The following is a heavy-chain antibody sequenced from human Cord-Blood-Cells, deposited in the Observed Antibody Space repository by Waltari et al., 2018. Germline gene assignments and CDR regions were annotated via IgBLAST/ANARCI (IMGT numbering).Heavy chain of an antibody. CDR3: AVHGYSSYAFDI. J-gene: IGHJ3*02. CDR1: GYTFTGYY. V-gene: IGHV1-2*02. CDR2: INPNSGVT. Sequence: QVQLVQSGAEVKKPGASVKVSCKASGYTFTGYYMNWVRQDPGQGLEWMGWINPNSGVTNYAQKFQGRVTMTRDTSISTAYMELSRLRSDDTAVYYCAVHGYSSYAFDIWGQGTMVTVSS. D-gene: IGHD6-13*01.